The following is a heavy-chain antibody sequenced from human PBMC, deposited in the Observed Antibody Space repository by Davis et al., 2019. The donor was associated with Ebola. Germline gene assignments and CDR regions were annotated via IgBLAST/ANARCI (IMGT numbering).Heavy chain of an antibody. CDR3: ARRAPGRWTWNS. CDR1: GGSISSGSYY. D-gene: IGHD3/OR15-3a*01. J-gene: IGHJ4*02. CDR2: IYTSGST. Sequence: SETLSLTCTVSGGSISSGSYYWSWIRQPAGKGLEWIGHIYTSGSTNYNPSLKSRISISADRSKNQISLKLSSVTAADTAVYFCARRAPGRWTWNSWGQGTLVTVSS. V-gene: IGHV4-61*09.